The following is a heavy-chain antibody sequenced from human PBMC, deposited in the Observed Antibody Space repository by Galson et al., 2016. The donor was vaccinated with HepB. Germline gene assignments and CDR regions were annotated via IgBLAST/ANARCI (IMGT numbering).Heavy chain of an antibody. CDR1: GFTFSSYP. J-gene: IGHJ2*01. Sequence: SLRLSCAASGFTFSSYPMHWVRQAPGKGLEYVSTVNNDGQSTYYVNSLEGRFIISRDNSKNTLYLLMSSLRLEDTAVYYCVKGRSRYFDLWGRGTLVSVSS. CDR3: VKGRSRYFDL. CDR2: VNNDGQST. V-gene: IGHV3-64D*09.